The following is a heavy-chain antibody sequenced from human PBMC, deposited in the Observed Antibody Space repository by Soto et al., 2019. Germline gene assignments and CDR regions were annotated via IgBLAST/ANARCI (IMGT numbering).Heavy chain of an antibody. CDR2: ISYDGSNK. D-gene: IGHD6-19*01. Sequence: QVQLVESGGGVVQPGRSLRLSCAASGFTFSSYGMHWVRQAPGKGLEWAAVISYDGSNKYYADSVKGRFTISRDNSKNTLYLQMNSLRAEDTAVYYCAKERLAVAGTSTFDYWGQGTLVTVSS. CDR3: AKERLAVAGTSTFDY. J-gene: IGHJ4*02. V-gene: IGHV3-30*18. CDR1: GFTFSSYG.